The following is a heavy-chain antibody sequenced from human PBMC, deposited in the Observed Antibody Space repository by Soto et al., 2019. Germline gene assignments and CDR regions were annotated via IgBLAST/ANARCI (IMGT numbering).Heavy chain of an antibody. D-gene: IGHD6-13*01. Sequence: GGSLRLSCAASGFTFTTYGIHWVRQAPGKGLEWVAVISSDGRKSYFADSVKGRFTISRDNSMNTVYLQINNVRAEDTAVYYCAKERMGYYYGLDVWGQGTTGTVS. CDR3: AKERMGYYYGLDV. J-gene: IGHJ6*02. CDR1: GFTFTTYG. V-gene: IGHV3-30*18. CDR2: ISSDGRKS.